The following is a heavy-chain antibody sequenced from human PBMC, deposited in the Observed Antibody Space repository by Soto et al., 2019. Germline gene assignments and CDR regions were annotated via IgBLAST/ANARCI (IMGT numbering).Heavy chain of an antibody. CDR2: ISYDGSNK. V-gene: IGHV3-30*18. Sequence: GGSLRLSCAASGFTFSSYGMHWVRQAPGKGLEWVAVISYDGSNKYYADSVKGRFTISRDNSKNTLYLQMYRLRPEDTALYYCAKTIYRGSGAYYYGMDVWGQGTTVTVSS. CDR1: GFTFSSYG. CDR3: AKTIYRGSGAYYYGMDV. J-gene: IGHJ6*02. D-gene: IGHD3-10*01.